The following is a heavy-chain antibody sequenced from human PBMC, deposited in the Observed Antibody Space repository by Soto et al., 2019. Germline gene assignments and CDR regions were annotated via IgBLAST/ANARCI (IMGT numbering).Heavy chain of an antibody. CDR1: GGTFSSYA. V-gene: IGHV1-69*01. CDR2: IIPIFGTA. J-gene: IGHJ6*02. D-gene: IGHD6-13*01. CDR3: ARDLYSSSWYGSYYYYGMDV. Sequence: QVQLVQSGAEVKKPGSSVMVSCKASGGTFSSYAISWVRQAPGQGLEWMGGIIPIFGTANYAQKFQGRVTITADESTSTAYMELSSLRSEDTAVYYCARDLYSSSWYGSYYYYGMDVWGQGTTVTVSS.